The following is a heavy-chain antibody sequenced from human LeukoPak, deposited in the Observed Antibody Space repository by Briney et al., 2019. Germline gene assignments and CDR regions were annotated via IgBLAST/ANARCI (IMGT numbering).Heavy chain of an antibody. Sequence: PSETLSLTCAVSGGSISSGGYSWSWIRQPPGKGLEWIGYIYYSGSTNYNPSLKSRVTISVDTSKNQFSLKLSSVTAADTAVYYCARVYQDAFDIWGQGTTVTISS. V-gene: IGHV4-61*08. D-gene: IGHD2-2*01. CDR2: IYYSGST. CDR3: ARVYQDAFDI. CDR1: GGSISSGGYS. J-gene: IGHJ3*02.